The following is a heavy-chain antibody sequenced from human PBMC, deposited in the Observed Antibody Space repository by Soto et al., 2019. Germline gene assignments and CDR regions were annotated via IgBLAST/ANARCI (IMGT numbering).Heavy chain of an antibody. Sequence: SETLSLTCAVYDGSFSGYYWSWIRQSPGKGLEWIGEINHSGSTNYNPSLKSRVTMSVDTPKNQFSLHLYSVTPEDTAVYYCTGITSFRGMDVWGQGTPVTVSS. CDR2: INHSGST. CDR3: TGITSFRGMDV. CDR1: DGSFSGYY. J-gene: IGHJ6*02. D-gene: IGHD3-10*01. V-gene: IGHV4-34*01.